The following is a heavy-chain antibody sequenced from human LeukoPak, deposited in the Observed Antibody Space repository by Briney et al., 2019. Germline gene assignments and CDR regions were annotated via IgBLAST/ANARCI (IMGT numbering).Heavy chain of an antibody. Sequence: PSETLSLTCTVSGGSISSNSFYWGWIRQPPGKGLEWIGSIYYSGNTYYNPSLKSRVTISVDTSKNQFSLKLSSVTAADTAVYYCARGGDYDILTGLRPPDYWGQGTLVTVSS. CDR1: GGSISSNSFY. J-gene: IGHJ4*02. V-gene: IGHV4-39*07. CDR3: ARGGDYDILTGLRPPDY. D-gene: IGHD3-9*01. CDR2: IYYSGNT.